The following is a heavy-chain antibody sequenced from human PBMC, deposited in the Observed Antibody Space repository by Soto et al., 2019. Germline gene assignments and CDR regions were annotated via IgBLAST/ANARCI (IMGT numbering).Heavy chain of an antibody. CDR3: ARGVYDSTGPHFDY. Sequence: PSETLSLTCTVSGGSVSSGSYYWSWIRQPPGKGLEWIGYIYYSGSTYYNPSLKSRVTISVDTSKNQFSLKLSSVTAADTAVYYCARGVYDSTGPHFDYWGQGTLVTVSS. J-gene: IGHJ4*02. CDR2: IYYSGST. V-gene: IGHV4-61*01. CDR1: GGSVSSGSYY. D-gene: IGHD2-8*01.